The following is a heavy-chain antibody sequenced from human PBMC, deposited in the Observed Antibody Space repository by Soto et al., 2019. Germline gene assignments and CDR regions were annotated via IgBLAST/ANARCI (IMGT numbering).Heavy chain of an antibody. J-gene: IGHJ6*02. D-gene: IGHD2-2*01. CDR2: ISGSGGST. CDR3: AKVKCSSTSCSYYYYGMDV. V-gene: IGHV3-23*01. CDR1: GFTFSSYA. Sequence: GGSLRLSCAASGFTFSSYAMSWVRQAPGKGLEWVSAISGSGGSTYYADSVKGRFTISRDNSKNTLYLQMNSLRAEDTAVYYCAKVKCSSTSCSYYYYGMDVWGQGTTVTVSS.